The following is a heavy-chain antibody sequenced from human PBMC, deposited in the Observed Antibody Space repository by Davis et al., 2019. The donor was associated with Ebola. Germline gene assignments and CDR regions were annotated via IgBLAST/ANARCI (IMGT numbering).Heavy chain of an antibody. CDR1: GYMFINFW. V-gene: IGHV5-51*01. D-gene: IGHD1-26*01. CDR3: ARRREGWDGSAFDV. CDR2: MYPGDSDT. Sequence: PGGSLRLSCQASGYMFINFWVGWVRQMPGKGLEWMGIMYPGDSDTRYSPSFQGLVTMSADKSTNTAYLQWSSLKASDTATYYCARRREGWDGSAFDVWGQGTMVIVSS. J-gene: IGHJ3*01.